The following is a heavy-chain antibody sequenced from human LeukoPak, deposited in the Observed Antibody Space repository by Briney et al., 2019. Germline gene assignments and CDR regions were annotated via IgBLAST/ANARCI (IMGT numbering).Heavy chain of an antibody. CDR3: AKGSYGSGSYVDY. J-gene: IGHJ4*02. CDR2: IRYDGRNK. CDR1: GFTFSSYG. Sequence: GGSLRLSCAASGFTFSSYGMHWVRQAPGKGLEWVAFIRYDGRNKYYEDFVKGRFTISRDNSKNTLYLQMNSLRAEDTALYYCAKGSYGSGSYVDYWGQGTLITVSS. V-gene: IGHV3-30*02. D-gene: IGHD3-10*01.